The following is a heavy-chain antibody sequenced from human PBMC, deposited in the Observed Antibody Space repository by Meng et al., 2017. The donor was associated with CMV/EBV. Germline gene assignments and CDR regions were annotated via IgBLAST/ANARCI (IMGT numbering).Heavy chain of an antibody. J-gene: IGHJ4*02. CDR1: GYTFTSYD. CDR2: INPSGGST. Sequence: QVQLVQAEAEVKQPGASVTVSCKASGYTFTSYDMHWVRQAPGKGLEWMGIINPSGGSTSYAQKFQGRVTMTRDTSTSTVYMELSSLRSEDTAVYYCARESSYDFSHDYWGQGTLVTVSS. CDR3: ARESSYDFSHDY. D-gene: IGHD3-3*01. V-gene: IGHV1-46*01.